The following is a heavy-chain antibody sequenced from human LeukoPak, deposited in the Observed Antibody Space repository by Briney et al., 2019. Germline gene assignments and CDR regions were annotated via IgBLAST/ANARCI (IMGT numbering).Heavy chain of an antibody. CDR2: IDHSGST. J-gene: IGHJ4*02. Sequence: SETLSLTCAVYGGSFSNYYWSWIRQPPGKGLEWIGEIDHSGSTNYNPSLKSRVTISIDTSKNQFSLNLGSVTAADTAVYYCARHAGGDSDYWGQGTLVTVSS. CDR1: GGSFSNYY. CDR3: ARHAGGDSDY. D-gene: IGHD2-21*02. V-gene: IGHV4-34*01.